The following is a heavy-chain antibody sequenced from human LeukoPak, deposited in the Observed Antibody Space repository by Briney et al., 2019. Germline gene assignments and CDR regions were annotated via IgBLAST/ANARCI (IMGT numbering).Heavy chain of an antibody. CDR2: ISGSGGST. D-gene: IGHD4-17*01. J-gene: IGHJ4*02. CDR3: ARDPVTNDYGDSD. V-gene: IGHV3-23*01. Sequence: PGGSLRLSCAASGFTFSSYAMSWVRQAPGKGLEWVSAISGSGGSTYYADSVKGRFTISRDNAKNSLYLQMNSLRAEDTAVYYCARDPVTNDYGDSDWGQGTLVTVSS. CDR1: GFTFSSYA.